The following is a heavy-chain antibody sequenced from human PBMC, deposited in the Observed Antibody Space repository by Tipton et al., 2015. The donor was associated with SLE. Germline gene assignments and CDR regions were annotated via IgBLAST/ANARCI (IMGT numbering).Heavy chain of an antibody. D-gene: IGHD3-22*01. CDR2: IYTTGST. CDR3: ARGLNYYDSSGFQH. CDR1: GGSISSYC. V-gene: IGHV4-4*07. J-gene: IGHJ1*01. Sequence: TLSLTCTVSGGSISSYCWSWIRQPAGKGLEWIGLIYTTGSTNYNPSLKSRVTMSVDTSKSHFSLKLSSVTAADTAVYYCARGLNYYDSSGFQHWGQGTLVTVSS.